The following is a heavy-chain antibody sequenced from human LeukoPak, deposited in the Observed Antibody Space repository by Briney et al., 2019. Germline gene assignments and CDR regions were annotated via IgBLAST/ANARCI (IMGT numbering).Heavy chain of an antibody. Sequence: GGSLRLSCADSGFTFSIRAMSWARQAPGEGGGCVSPFCARGENTYYADSVRGGFTISRDNSRNTLYLQMNSLRAKDTAVYFCAREKGVARSSGWHAFDIWGQGALVTVS. CDR1: GFTFSIRA. CDR2: FCARGENT. CDR3: AREKGVARSSGWHAFDI. J-gene: IGHJ3*02. D-gene: IGHD6-19*01. V-gene: IGHV3-23*01.